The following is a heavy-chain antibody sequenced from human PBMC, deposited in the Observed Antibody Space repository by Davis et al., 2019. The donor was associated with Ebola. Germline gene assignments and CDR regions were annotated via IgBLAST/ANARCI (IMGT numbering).Heavy chain of an antibody. CDR2: INPNSGGT. CDR3: ARAQFPTTSDH. Sequence: ASVKVSCKASGYTFTGDYMHWVRQAPGQGLEWMGRINPNSGGTNYAQKFQGRVTMTRDTSTSTAYMEVGSLKSDDTAVYYCARAQFPTTSDHWGQGTLVTVSS. D-gene: IGHD1-1*01. J-gene: IGHJ4*02. V-gene: IGHV1-2*06. CDR1: GYTFTGDY.